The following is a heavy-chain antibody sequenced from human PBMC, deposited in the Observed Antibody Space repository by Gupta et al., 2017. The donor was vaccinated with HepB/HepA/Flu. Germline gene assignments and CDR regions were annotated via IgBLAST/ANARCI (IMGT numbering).Heavy chain of an antibody. J-gene: IGHJ4*02. V-gene: IGHV3-49*05. Sequence: EVQLVESGGGLVKPGRSLRLSCTASGFTFGDYPMSWFRQAPGKGLEGVSYIRTKSYDETAEYAAAVKDRFTISRDDSKSIAYLQMNSLKTEDTAVYFCTKATRINGDSFDSWGQGTLVVVSS. CDR3: TKATRINGDSFDS. D-gene: IGHD7-27*01. CDR1: GFTFGDYP. CDR2: IRTKSYDETA.